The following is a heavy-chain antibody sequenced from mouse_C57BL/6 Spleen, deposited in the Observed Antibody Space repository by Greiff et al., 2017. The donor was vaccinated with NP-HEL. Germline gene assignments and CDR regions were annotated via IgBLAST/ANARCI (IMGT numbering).Heavy chain of an antibody. J-gene: IGHJ4*01. V-gene: IGHV2-2*01. D-gene: IGHD2-4*01. CDR1: GFSLTSYG. CDR3: ARILSIYYDYDRYAMDY. Sequence: QVQLQQSGPGLVQPSQSLSISCTVSGFSLTSYGVHWVRQSPGKGLEWLGVIWSGGSTDYNAAFISRLSISKDNSKSQVCFKMNSLQADDTAIYYCARILSIYYDYDRYAMDYWGQGTSVTVSS. CDR2: IWSGGST.